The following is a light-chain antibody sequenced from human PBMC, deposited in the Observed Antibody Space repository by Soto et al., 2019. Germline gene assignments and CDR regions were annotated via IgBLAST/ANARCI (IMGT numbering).Light chain of an antibody. J-gene: IGLJ3*02. CDR1: SSDVGGYNY. CDR2: DVG. Sequence: QSALTQPRSVSGSPGQSVTISCTGTSSDVGGYNYVSWYQQHPGKAPKLMIYDVGKRPSGVPDRFSGSKSENTASLTISGLQAEDEADYYCCSYAGTYTWVFGGGTKLTVL. V-gene: IGLV2-11*01. CDR3: CSYAGTYTWV.